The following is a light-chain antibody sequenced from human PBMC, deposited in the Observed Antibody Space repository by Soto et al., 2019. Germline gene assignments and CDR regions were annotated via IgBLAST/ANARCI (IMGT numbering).Light chain of an antibody. V-gene: IGLV3-1*01. CDR3: QAWDSSIGV. CDR2: QDS. CDR1: KLGDKY. Sequence: SSELSQPPSVSVSLGQTASITCSGDKLGDKYACWYQQKPGQSPVLVIYQDSKRPSGIPERFSGSNSGNTATLTISGTQAMDEADYYCQAWDSSIGVFGGGTKLTVL. J-gene: IGLJ3*02.